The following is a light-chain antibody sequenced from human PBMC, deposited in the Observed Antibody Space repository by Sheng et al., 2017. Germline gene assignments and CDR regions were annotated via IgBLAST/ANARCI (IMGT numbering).Light chain of an antibody. J-gene: IGLJ2*01. CDR1: SSDVGSYNL. CDR3: GAWDTSLNGLV. Sequence: QSALTQPASVSGSPGQSITISCTGTSSDVGSYNLVSWYQQHPGKAPKLMIYEGSKRPSGVSNRFSGSKSGTSATLGIAGLQTGDEADYYCGAWDTSLNGLVFGGGTELT. V-gene: IGLV2-14*02. CDR2: EGS.